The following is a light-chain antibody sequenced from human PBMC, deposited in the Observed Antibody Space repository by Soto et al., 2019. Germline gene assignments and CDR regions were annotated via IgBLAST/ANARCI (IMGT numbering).Light chain of an antibody. CDR2: EVS. CDR3: SSYTTSRTVV. CDR1: SSDVGTYDY. Sequence: QSVLTQPASVSGSPGQSITISCTGTSSDVGTYDYVSWYQQHPGKAPKLMIYEVSNRPSGVSSRFSGSKSGNTASLTISGLQAEDEADYYCSSYTTSRTVVFGGGTKLTVL. V-gene: IGLV2-14*01. J-gene: IGLJ2*01.